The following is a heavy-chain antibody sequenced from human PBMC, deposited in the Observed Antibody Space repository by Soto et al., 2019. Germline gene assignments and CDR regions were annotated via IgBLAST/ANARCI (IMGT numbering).Heavy chain of an antibody. CDR1: GGSFTSNNW. D-gene: IGHD1-7*01. CDR3: ASRDPGTSVDY. V-gene: IGHV4-4*02. Sequence: SETLSLTCAVSGGSFTSNNWWTWVRPPPGQGLEWIGEIYRTGSTNYNPSLKSRVTISLDKSENQFSMKVTSLTAADTAVYYCASRDPGTSVDYWGQGTLVTVSS. J-gene: IGHJ4*02. CDR2: IYRTGST.